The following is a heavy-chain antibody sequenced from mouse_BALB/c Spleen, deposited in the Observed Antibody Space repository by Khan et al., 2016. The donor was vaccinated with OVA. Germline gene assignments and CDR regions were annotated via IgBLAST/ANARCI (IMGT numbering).Heavy chain of an antibody. V-gene: IGHV3-2*02. J-gene: IGHJ3*01. Sequence: EVQLQESGPGLVKPSQSLSLTCTVTGYSITSDYAWNWIRQSPGGKVEWMGYISFSGSTTYNPSLKSRISITRDTSKNQFFVHMNQRTLEDTATYYCARRKYFYDSAFFPHWGQGTLVTVSA. CDR2: ISFSGST. CDR1: GYSITSDYA. CDR3: ARRKYFYDSAFFPH. D-gene: IGHD2-12*01.